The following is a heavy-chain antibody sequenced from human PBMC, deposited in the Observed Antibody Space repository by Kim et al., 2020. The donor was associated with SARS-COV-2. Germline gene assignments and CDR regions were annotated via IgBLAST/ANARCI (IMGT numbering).Heavy chain of an antibody. V-gene: IGHV5-10-1*01. CDR1: GYSFTSYW. CDR3: ARPAGTGLYYYYGMDV. J-gene: IGHJ6*02. Sequence: GESLKISCKGSGYSFTSYWISWVRQMPGKGLEWMGRIDPSDSYTNNSPSFQGHVTISADKSISTAYLQWSSLKASDTAMYYCARPAGTGLYYYYGMDVWGQGTTVTVSS. D-gene: IGHD6-13*01. CDR2: IDPSDSYT.